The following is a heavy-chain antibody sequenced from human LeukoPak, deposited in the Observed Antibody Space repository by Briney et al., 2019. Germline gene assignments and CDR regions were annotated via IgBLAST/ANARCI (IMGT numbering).Heavy chain of an antibody. J-gene: IGHJ4*02. CDR2: ISFSGDNT. Sequence: GGSLRLSCAASGFTFSSYSMNWVRQAPGKGLEWVSLISFSGDNTYYTDSVKGRFTISRDNAKNSLYLQMNSLRAEDTAVYYCARDLVQLWSKDFWGQGTLVTVSS. D-gene: IGHD5-18*01. CDR1: GFTFSSYS. CDR3: ARDLVQLWSKDF. V-gene: IGHV3-21*01.